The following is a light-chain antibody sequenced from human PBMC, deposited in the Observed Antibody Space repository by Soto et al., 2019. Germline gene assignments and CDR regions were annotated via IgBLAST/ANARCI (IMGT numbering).Light chain of an antibody. V-gene: IGLV2-14*01. CDR1: SSDVGGYNY. J-gene: IGLJ1*01. CDR3: SSYTSGSTLYV. CDR2: EVT. Sequence: QSALTQPASVSGSPGQSITISCTGTSSDVGGYNYVSWYQQHPGKAPKLVIYEVTNRPSGVSNRFSGSKSGNTASLTISGLQADDEANYYCSSYTSGSTLYVFGSGTNVTVL.